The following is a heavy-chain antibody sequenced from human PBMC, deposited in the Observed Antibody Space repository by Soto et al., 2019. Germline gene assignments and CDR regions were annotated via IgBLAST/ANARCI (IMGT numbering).Heavy chain of an antibody. CDR3: ARDRGSYARAY. CDR1: GYTFNSYG. V-gene: IGHV1-18*01. CDR2: ISANNGNT. D-gene: IGHD1-26*01. Sequence: QVQLVQSGAEVKKPGASVKVSCKASGYTFNSYGISWVRQAPGQGLEWMGWISANNGNTNHAQKLQGRVTRTTDTSTSTAYRERRSLRSDDTAVYYCARDRGSYARAYWGQGTLVTVSS. J-gene: IGHJ4*02.